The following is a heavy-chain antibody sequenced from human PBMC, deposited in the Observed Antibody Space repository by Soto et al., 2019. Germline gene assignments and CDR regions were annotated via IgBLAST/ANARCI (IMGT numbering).Heavy chain of an antibody. J-gene: IGHJ6*02. V-gene: IGHV4-30-4*01. D-gene: IGHD3-22*01. CDR3: ARVRLNYYDSSGHYGMDV. Sequence: PSETLSLTCTVSGGSIRTGDYYWSWIRQPPGKGLEWIGYIYYSGGTYYNPSLKSRVTISVDMSKNQFSLKLSSVTAADTAVCYCARVRLNYYDSSGHYGMDVWGQGTTVTVSS. CDR1: GGSIRTGDYY. CDR2: IYYSGGT.